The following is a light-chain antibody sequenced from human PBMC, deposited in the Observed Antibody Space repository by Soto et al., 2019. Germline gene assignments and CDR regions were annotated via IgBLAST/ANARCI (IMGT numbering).Light chain of an antibody. CDR3: QQYGTSPIT. CDR1: VCVSSSY. J-gene: IGKJ5*01. Sequence: IVLTQSPATLSLSPGERATLSCRASVCVSSSYLAWYQQKPGQAPRLLIYDASSRATGIPDRFSGSGSGTDFTLTISRLEPEDFAVYYCQQYGTSPITFGQGTRLEIK. CDR2: DAS. V-gene: IGKV3-20*01.